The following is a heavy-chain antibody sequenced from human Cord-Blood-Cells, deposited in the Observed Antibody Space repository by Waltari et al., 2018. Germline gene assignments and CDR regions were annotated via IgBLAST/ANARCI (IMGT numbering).Heavy chain of an antibody. V-gene: IGHV1-24*01. CDR2: FEPEEGET. J-gene: IGHJ4*02. CDR1: GYTLTELS. CDR3: ATAYYYDSSGYYYFDY. D-gene: IGHD3-22*01. Sequence: QVQLVQSGAEVKKHGASVKVSCKVSGYTLTELSMHWVRQAPGKGLEWMGGFEPEEGETNYAQKCQGRVTMTEDTSTDTAYMELSSLRSEDTAVYYCATAYYYDSSGYYYFDYWGQGTLVTVSS.